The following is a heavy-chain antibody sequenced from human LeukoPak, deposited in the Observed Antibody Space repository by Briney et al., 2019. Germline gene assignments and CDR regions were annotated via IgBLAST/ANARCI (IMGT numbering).Heavy chain of an antibody. CDR3: ARVTGIAAAGRESFDY. Sequence: LSLTCTVSGGSISSGGYYWSWIRQHPGKGLEWIGYIYYSGSTYYNPSLKSRVTISVDTSKNQFSPKLSSVTAADTAVYYCARVTGIAAAGRESFDYWGQGTLVTVSS. CDR1: GGSISSGGYY. V-gene: IGHV4-31*03. J-gene: IGHJ4*02. CDR2: IYYSGST. D-gene: IGHD6-13*01.